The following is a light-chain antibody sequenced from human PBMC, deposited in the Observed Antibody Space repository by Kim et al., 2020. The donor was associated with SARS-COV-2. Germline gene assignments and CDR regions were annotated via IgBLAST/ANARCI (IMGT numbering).Light chain of an antibody. CDR2: VVS. V-gene: IGKV3-15*01. Sequence: VRPGGRATLPGWASQDIGSNVAGDLQKPGQAPRILMFVVSARATGTPAKFSGSGSGTEFTLTVTGLQSEDFAVYQCQQCDKWPMTFGEGTRRGIK. J-gene: IGKJ5*01. CDR1: QDIGSN. CDR3: QQCDKWPMT.